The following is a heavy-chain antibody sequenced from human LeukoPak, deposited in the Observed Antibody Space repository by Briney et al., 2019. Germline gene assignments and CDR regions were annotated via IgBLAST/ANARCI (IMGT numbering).Heavy chain of an antibody. Sequence: GGSLRLSCSASGFTFSSYVMHWVRQAPGKGLEYVSAITSNGGTTYYADSVKGRFTISRDNSKNTLYLQMSSLRAEDPAVFYCVRYYYDSSGYQRYFDYWGQGTLVTVSS. J-gene: IGHJ4*02. CDR1: GFTFSSYV. CDR2: ITSNGGTT. V-gene: IGHV3-64D*09. CDR3: VRYYYDSSGYQRYFDY. D-gene: IGHD3-22*01.